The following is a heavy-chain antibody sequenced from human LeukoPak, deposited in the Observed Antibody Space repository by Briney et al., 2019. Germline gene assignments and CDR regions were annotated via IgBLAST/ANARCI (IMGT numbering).Heavy chain of an antibody. D-gene: IGHD2-2*01. CDR1: GFTLSNAW. J-gene: IGHJ4*02. CDR2: IKSKTDGGTT. V-gene: IGHV3-15*01. CDR3: TTVLVVPAAIGVDY. Sequence: GGSLRLSCAASGFTLSNAWMSWVRQAPGKGLEWVGRIKSKTDGGTTDYAAPVKGRFTISRDDSKNTLYLQMNSLKTEDTAVYYCTTVLVVPAAIGVDYWGQGTLVTVSS.